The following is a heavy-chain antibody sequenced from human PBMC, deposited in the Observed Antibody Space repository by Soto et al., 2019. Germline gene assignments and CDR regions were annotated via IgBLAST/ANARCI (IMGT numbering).Heavy chain of an antibody. J-gene: IGHJ5*02. V-gene: IGHV4-59*12. Sequence: SETLSLTCTVSGGSISSYYWTWIRQLPGKGLEWIGYIYCSGSTNYNPSLKSRVTISVDTSNNHFSLRLTSVTAADTAVYYCARGRTIASRWWFDPWGQGILVTVSS. D-gene: IGHD6-6*01. CDR3: ARGRTIASRWWFDP. CDR2: IYCSGST. CDR1: GGSISSYY.